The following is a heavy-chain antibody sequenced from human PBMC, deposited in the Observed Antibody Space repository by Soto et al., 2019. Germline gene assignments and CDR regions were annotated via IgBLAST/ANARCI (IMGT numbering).Heavy chain of an antibody. Sequence: ASVKVSCKASGYTFTSYAMHWVRQAPGQRLEWMGWINAGNGNTKYSQKFQGRVTITRDTSASTAYMELSSLRSEDTAVYYCARGSLVTGFLYYYAYMGVWGKGTMVTVSS. CDR2: INAGNGNT. CDR3: ARGSLVTGFLYYYAYMGV. CDR1: GYTFTSYA. J-gene: IGHJ6*03. V-gene: IGHV1-3*01. D-gene: IGHD5-18*01.